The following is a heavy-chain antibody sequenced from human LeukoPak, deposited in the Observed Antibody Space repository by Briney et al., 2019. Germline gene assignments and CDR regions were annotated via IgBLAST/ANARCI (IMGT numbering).Heavy chain of an antibody. D-gene: IGHD2-8*01. J-gene: IGHJ4*02. CDR2: IYAGGST. CDR1: DASIDTHY. CDR3: ARALWANGLDS. V-gene: IGHV4-4*07. Sequence: SETLSLTCTVSDASIDTHYWNWIRQPAGKGLEWIGRIYAGGSTNYSPSLKSRVTMSAVTSKNQFFLRLSSVTAADTAVYYCARALWANGLDSWGQGALVIVSS.